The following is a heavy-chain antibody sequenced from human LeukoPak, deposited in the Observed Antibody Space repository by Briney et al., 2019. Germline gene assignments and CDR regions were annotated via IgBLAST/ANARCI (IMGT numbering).Heavy chain of an antibody. V-gene: IGHV1-2*06. J-gene: IGHJ4*02. Sequence: ASVKVSCKASGYTFTGYYMHWVRQAPGQGLEWMGRINPNSGGTNYAQKFQGRVTMTRDTSISTAYMELSRLRSDDTAVYYCAILGYCSSTSCYGPFDYWGQGTLVTVSS. D-gene: IGHD2-2*01. CDR3: AILGYCSSTSCYGPFDY. CDR1: GYTFTGYY. CDR2: INPNSGGT.